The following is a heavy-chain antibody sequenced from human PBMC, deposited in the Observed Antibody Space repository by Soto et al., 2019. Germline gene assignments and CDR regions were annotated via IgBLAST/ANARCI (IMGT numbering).Heavy chain of an antibody. Sequence: EVQLVESGGGLVQPGRSLRLSCAASGFTFDDYVMHWVRLAPGKGLEWVSGISWDSGSIGYADSVKGRFTISRDNAKNSMYLHRNSLRAEDTALYYCATGGGGDGYNYLYSAYVQPWGQGTLGTVYS. D-gene: IGHD5-12*01. J-gene: IGHJ1*01. CDR2: ISWDSGSI. CDR3: ATGGGGDGYNYLYSAYVQP. V-gene: IGHV3-9*01. CDR1: GFTFDDYV.